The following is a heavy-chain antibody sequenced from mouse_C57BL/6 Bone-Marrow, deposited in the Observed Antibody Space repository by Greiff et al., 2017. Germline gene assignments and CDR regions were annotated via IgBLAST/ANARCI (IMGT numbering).Heavy chain of an antibody. Sequence: EVQLVESGGGLVKPGGSLKLSCAASGFTFSSYAMSWVRQTPEKRLEWVATISDGGSYTYYPDNVKGRFTISRDNAKNNLYLQMSHLKSEATAMYYCAGGDYFDYWGQGTTLTVSS. CDR2: ISDGGSYT. J-gene: IGHJ2*01. V-gene: IGHV5-4*01. CDR1: GFTFSSYA. CDR3: AGGDYFDY.